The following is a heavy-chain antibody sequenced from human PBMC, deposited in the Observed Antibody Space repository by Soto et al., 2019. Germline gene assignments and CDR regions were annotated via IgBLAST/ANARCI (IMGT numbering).Heavy chain of an antibody. CDR3: ATGNRAGYDFWSGYSQGTNWFDP. CDR1: GYTLTELS. J-gene: IGHJ5*02. Sequence: ASVQVSCKVSGYTLTELSMHWVRQAPGKGLEWMGGFDPEDGETIYAQKFQGRVTMTEDTSTDTAYMELSSLRSEDTAVYYCATGNRAGYDFWSGYSQGTNWFDPWGQGTLVTVSS. D-gene: IGHD3-3*01. CDR2: FDPEDGET. V-gene: IGHV1-24*01.